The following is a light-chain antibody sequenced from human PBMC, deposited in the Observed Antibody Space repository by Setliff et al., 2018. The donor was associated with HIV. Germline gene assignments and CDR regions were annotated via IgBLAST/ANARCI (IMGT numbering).Light chain of an antibody. J-gene: IGKJ4*01. V-gene: IGKV3-20*01. CDR2: DTS. CDR1: QSVGGGF. CDR3: QKYGGSLLGT. Sequence: EIVLTQSPGTLSLSPGERATLSCRASQSVGGGFIAWYQQRPGQAPRLLIYDTSTRATGIPDRFRGSGSGTDFTLTVSRLEPEDFAIYYCQKYGGSLLGTFGGGTKVDIK.